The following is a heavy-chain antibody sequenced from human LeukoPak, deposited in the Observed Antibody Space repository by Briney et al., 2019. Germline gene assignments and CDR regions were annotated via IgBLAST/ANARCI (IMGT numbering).Heavy chain of an antibody. V-gene: IGHV3-23*01. CDR1: GFTFSSYA. CDR3: AKGGWYCSSTTCPSDY. D-gene: IGHD2-2*01. CDR2: ISGSGGST. J-gene: IGHJ4*02. Sequence: GGSLRLSCAASGFTFSSYAMSWVRQAPGKGLEWVSAISGSGGSTYYADSVKGRFTISRDNARNSLYLQMNSLRAEDTALYYCAKGGWYCSSTTCPSDYWGQGTLVTVSS.